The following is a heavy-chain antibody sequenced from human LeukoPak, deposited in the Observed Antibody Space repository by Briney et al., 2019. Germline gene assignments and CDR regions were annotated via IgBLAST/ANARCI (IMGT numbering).Heavy chain of an antibody. CDR3: ARRGSSGRSFDY. CDR2: INHSGST. CDR1: GGSFSGYY. Sequence: PSETLSLTCAVYGGSFSGYYWSWIRQPPGKGLEWIGEINHSGSTYYKSSLKSRVTISVDTSKNQFSLKLRSVTAADMAVYYCARRGSSGRSFDYWGQGTLVTVSS. V-gene: IGHV4-34*01. D-gene: IGHD6-19*01. J-gene: IGHJ4*02.